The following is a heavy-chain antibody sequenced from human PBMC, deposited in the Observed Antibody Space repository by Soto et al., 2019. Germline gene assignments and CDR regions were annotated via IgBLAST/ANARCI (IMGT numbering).Heavy chain of an antibody. CDR3: AQDQPIVVVTALPDY. J-gene: IGHJ4*02. CDR1: GFTFSSYV. V-gene: IGHV3-30*18. D-gene: IGHD2-21*02. CDR2: ISYDGSNK. Sequence: QVQLVESGGGVVQPGRSLRLSCAASGFTFSSYVMHWVRQAPGKGLEWVAVISYDGSNKYYADSVKGRFTISRDNSKNTLYLQTNSLRAEDTAVYYCAQDQPIVVVTALPDYWGQGTLVTVSS.